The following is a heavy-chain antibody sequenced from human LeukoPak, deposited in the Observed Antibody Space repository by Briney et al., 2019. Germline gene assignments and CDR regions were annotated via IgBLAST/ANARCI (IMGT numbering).Heavy chain of an antibody. Sequence: GGSLRLSCAASGFTFSSYAMSWVRQAPGKGLEWVSYISSSGSTIYYADSVKGRFTISRDNAKNSLYLQMNSLRAEDTAVYYCATLSVTYYFDYWGQGTLVTVSS. V-gene: IGHV3-48*03. CDR1: GFTFSSYA. D-gene: IGHD4-17*01. CDR3: ATLSVTYYFDY. J-gene: IGHJ4*02. CDR2: ISSSGSTI.